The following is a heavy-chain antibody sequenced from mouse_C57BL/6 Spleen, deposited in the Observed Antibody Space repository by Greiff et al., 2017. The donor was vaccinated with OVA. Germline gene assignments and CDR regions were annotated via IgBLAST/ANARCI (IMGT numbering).Heavy chain of an antibody. Sequence: EVQLLESVAELVRPGASVKLSCTASGFNIKNSYMNWVKQRPEQGLEWIGRIDPANGNTNYTTKFQGKATITADTSSNTAYLQLSSLTSEETAIYYSAREYGRRDDWYYAMDYWGQGTSLTVSS. CDR1: GFNIKNSY. CDR2: IDPANGNT. J-gene: IGHJ4*01. D-gene: IGHD1-1*01. CDR3: AREYGRRDDWYYAMDY. V-gene: IGHV14-3*01.